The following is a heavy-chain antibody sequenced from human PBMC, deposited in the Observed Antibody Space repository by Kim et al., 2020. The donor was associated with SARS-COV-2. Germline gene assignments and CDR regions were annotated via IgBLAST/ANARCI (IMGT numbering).Heavy chain of an antibody. CDR2: ISGSGSRT. D-gene: IGHD4-17*01. CDR1: GFTFSNYA. V-gene: IGHV3-23*01. Sequence: VGSLRLSCAASGFTFSNYAMSWVRQAPGKGLEWVSAISGSGSRTYSADSVEGRFTISRDNSKSTMYLQMNSLTAEDTAVYYCAKARAVTTVASLDYWGQGTLVTVSS. J-gene: IGHJ4*02. CDR3: AKARAVTTVASLDY.